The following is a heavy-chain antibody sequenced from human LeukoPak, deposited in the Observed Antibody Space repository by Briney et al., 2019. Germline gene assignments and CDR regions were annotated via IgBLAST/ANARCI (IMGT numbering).Heavy chain of an antibody. Sequence: AGRSLRLSCAASGFTFSSYAMHWVRQAPGKGLEWVSGISWNSGSIGYADSVKGRFTISRDNAKNSLYLQMNSLRAEDTALYYCAKDSMVRGVSELDYWGQGTLVTVSS. V-gene: IGHV3-9*01. CDR1: GFTFSSYA. CDR3: AKDSMVRGVSELDY. CDR2: ISWNSGSI. D-gene: IGHD3-10*01. J-gene: IGHJ4*02.